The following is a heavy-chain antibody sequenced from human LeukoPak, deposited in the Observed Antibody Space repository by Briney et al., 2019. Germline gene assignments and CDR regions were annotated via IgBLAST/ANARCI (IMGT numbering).Heavy chain of an antibody. Sequence: GGSLRLSCAASGFTFSSFAMSWVRQAPGKGLEWVSAISVSGGTTYYADSVKGRFTISRDNSKNTLYLQMNSIIAEDTAVYYCAKGGSSSSSPYGDWGQGTLVTVSS. CDR3: AKGGSSSSSPYGD. D-gene: IGHD6-13*01. V-gene: IGHV3-23*01. J-gene: IGHJ4*02. CDR1: GFTFSSFA. CDR2: ISVSGGTT.